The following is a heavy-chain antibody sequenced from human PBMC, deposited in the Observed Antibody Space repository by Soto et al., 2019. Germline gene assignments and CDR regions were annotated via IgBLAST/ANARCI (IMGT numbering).Heavy chain of an antibody. D-gene: IGHD1-1*01. Sequence: QVHLVQSGAEVKKPGASVKVSCKGSGYAFTTYGITWVRQAPGQGLEWMGWISAHNGNTNYAQKIQGRVTVTRDTSTSTADMELRSLRSADTAVYYCARGRYGDYWGQGALVTVSS. CDR3: ARGRYGDY. J-gene: IGHJ4*02. CDR1: GYAFTTYG. CDR2: ISAHNGNT. V-gene: IGHV1-18*01.